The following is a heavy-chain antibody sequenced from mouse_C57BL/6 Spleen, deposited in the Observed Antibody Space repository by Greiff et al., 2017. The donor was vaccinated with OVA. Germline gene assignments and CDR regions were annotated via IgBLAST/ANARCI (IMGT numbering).Heavy chain of an antibody. CDR3: TQTAQATRFAY. CDR1: GFNIKDDY. J-gene: IGHJ3*01. V-gene: IGHV14-4*01. CDR2: IDPENGDT. D-gene: IGHD3-2*02. Sequence: VQLQQSGAELVRPGASVKLSCTASGFNIKDDYMHWVKQRPEQGLEWIGWIDPENGDTEYASKFQGKATITADTSSNTAYLQLRSLTSEDTAVYYCTQTAQATRFAYWGQGTLVTFSA.